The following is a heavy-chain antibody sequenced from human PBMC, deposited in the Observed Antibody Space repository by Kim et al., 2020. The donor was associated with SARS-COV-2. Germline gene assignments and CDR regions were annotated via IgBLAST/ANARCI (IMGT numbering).Heavy chain of an antibody. V-gene: IGHV3-7*01. D-gene: IGHD6-19*01. CDR3: ASDRSSGYFDY. CDR1: GFTFSSYW. Sequence: GGSLRLSCAASGFTFSSYWMSWVRQAPGKGLEWVANIKQAGSEKYYVDSVKGRFTISRDNAKNSLYLQMNSLRAEDTAVYYCASDRSSGYFDYWGQGTLVTVSS. CDR2: IKQAGSEK. J-gene: IGHJ4*02.